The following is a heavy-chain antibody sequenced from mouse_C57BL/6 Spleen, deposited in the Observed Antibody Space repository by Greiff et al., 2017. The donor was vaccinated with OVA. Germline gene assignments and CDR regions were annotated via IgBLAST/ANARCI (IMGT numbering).Heavy chain of an antibody. CDR1: GYTFTSYW. J-gene: IGHJ2*01. D-gene: IGHD3-3*01. Sequence: QVQLKQPGAELVMPGASVKLSCKASGYTFTSYWKHWVKQRPGQGLEWIGEIDPSDSYTNYNQKFKGKSTLTVGKSSSTAYMQLSRLTSEDSAVYYCARRGLDYWGQGTTLTVAS. CDR2: IDPSDSYT. CDR3: ARRGLDY. V-gene: IGHV1-69*01.